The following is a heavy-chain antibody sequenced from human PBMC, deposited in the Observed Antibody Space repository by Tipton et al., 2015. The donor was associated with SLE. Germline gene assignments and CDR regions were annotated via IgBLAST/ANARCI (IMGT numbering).Heavy chain of an antibody. CDR2: IYYSGTT. D-gene: IGHD5-18*01. CDR1: GGSISGACYY. J-gene: IGHJ6*02. CDR3: ARGGQLWLRDYYGMDV. V-gene: IGHV4-39*07. Sequence: TLSLTCTVSGGSISGACYYWGGIRQPPGRGLEWIGSIYYSGTTYYNPSLKSRATISVDTSKNQFSLKLRSVTAADTAVYYCARGGQLWLRDYYGMDVWGQGTTVTVSS.